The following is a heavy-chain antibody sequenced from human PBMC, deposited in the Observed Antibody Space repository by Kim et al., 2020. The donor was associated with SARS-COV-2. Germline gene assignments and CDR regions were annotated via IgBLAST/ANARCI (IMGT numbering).Heavy chain of an antibody. CDR2: IDYSGNY. CDR3: GRDET. J-gene: IGHJ5*01. CDR1: GGSISSGDEN. Sequence: SETLSLTCSVSGGSISSGDENWSWQPPGPGLGWVWIVHIDYSGNYYHNLSRQSRITISADTTKNQFSLSLSSVTAAATSYYYCGRDETWG. V-gene: IGHV4-30-4*08.